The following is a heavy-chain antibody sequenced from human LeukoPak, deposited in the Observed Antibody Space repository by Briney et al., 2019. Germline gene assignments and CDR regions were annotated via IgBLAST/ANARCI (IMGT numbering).Heavy chain of an antibody. D-gene: IGHD3-22*01. J-gene: IGHJ4*02. CDR3: ARCPEYYYDSSGYYDY. CDR1: GYSFTSYW. CDR2: IYPGDSDT. Sequence: GESLKISCKGSGYSFTSYWIGWVRQMPGKGLEWMGIIYPGDSDTRYSPSFQGQVTISADKSISAAYLRWSSLKASDTAMYYCARCPEYYYDSSGYYDYWGQGTLVTVSS. V-gene: IGHV5-51*01.